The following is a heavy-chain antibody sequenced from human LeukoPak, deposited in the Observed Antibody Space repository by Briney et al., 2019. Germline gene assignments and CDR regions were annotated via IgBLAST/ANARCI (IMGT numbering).Heavy chain of an antibody. J-gene: IGHJ2*01. CDR1: GGSISSGGYY. V-gene: IGHV4-31*11. CDR2: IYYSGST. Sequence: SQTLSLTCAVSGGSISSGGYYWSWIRQHPGKGLEWIGYIYYSGSTYYNPSLKSRVTISVDTSKNQFSLKLSSVTAADTAVYYCARGKEVPAPYWYFDPWGRGTLVTVSS. D-gene: IGHD2-2*01. CDR3: ARGKEVPAPYWYFDP.